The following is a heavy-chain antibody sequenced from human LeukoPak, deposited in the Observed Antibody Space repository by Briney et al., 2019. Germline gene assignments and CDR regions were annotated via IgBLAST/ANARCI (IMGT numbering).Heavy chain of an antibody. J-gene: IGHJ6*03. CDR1: GFTFSSYE. Sequence: PGGSLRLSCAASGFTFSSYEMNWVRQAPGKGLEWVSVIYSGGSTYYADSVKGRFTISRDNSKNTLYLQMNSLRAEDTAVYYCARLGKYCSSTSCYSRLNYYYYYMDVWGKGTTVTISS. CDR2: IYSGGST. V-gene: IGHV3-53*01. D-gene: IGHD2-2*01. CDR3: ARLGKYCSSTSCYSRLNYYYYYMDV.